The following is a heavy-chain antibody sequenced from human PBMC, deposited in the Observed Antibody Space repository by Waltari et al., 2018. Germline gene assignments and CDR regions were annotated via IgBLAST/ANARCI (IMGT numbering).Heavy chain of an antibody. CDR1: GGSISSYY. CDR3: ARGLWFGELTS. CDR2: IYYSGST. Sequence: QVQLQESGPGLVTPSETLSLTCTVSGGSISSYYWSWIRQPPGKGLEWIGYIYYSGSTNYNPSLKSRVTISVDTSKNQFSLKLSSVTAADTAVYYCARGLWFGELTSWGQGTLVTVSS. D-gene: IGHD3-10*01. J-gene: IGHJ4*02. V-gene: IGHV4-59*01.